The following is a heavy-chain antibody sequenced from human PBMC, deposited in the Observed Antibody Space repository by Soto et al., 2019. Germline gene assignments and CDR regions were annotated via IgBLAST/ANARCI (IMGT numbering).Heavy chain of an antibody. CDR3: ARGYSGYDY. CDR1: GFTFNSYS. J-gene: IGHJ4*02. CDR2: ISSSSSSI. V-gene: IGHV3-48*04. Sequence: GGSLTHSCAASGFTFNSYSMNWVRQAPGKGLEWVSHISSSSSSIYYADSVKGRFTISRDNAKNSLYLQMNSLRAEDTAVYYCARGYSGYDYWGQGTLVTVSS. D-gene: IGHD5-12*01.